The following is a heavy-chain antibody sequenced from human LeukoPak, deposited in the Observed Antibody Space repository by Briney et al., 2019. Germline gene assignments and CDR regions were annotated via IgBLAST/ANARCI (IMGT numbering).Heavy chain of an antibody. CDR2: ISYEGSKK. V-gene: IGHV3-30*04. CDR1: GFTFSNYA. Sequence: GGSLRLSCAASGFTFSNYAMHWVRQAPGKGLEWVSVISYEGSKKYYADSVKGRFTISRDNAKNSLYLQMDSLRDEDTAVYYCAIRTGYYGSGSPHGMDVWGQGTTVTVSS. D-gene: IGHD3-10*01. J-gene: IGHJ6*02. CDR3: AIRTGYYGSGSPHGMDV.